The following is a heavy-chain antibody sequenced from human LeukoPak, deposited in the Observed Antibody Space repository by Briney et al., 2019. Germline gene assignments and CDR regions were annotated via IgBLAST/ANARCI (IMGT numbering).Heavy chain of an antibody. CDR2: ISRNSNTV. D-gene: IGHD4-17*01. CDR1: GFTFGIYA. V-gene: IGHV3-48*01. CDR3: ARRKNDYGDFDF. J-gene: IGHJ4*02. Sequence: GGSLRLSCAASGFTFGIYAMNWVRQAPGKGLEWISHISRNSNTVYFADSVKGRISISRDNAKNSLYLQVYNLRVEDTAMYYCARRKNDYGDFDFWGQGTLVTVSS.